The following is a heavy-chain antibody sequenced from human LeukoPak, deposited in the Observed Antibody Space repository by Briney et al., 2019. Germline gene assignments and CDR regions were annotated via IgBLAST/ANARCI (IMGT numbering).Heavy chain of an antibody. J-gene: IGHJ4*02. CDR2: ISYDGSNK. CDR3: AKEGLWYSSGWYSRYFDY. Sequence: GGSLRLSCAASGFTFSSYGMHWVRQAPGKGLEGVAVISYDGSNKYYADSVKGRFTISRDNSKNTLYLQMNSRRAEDTAVYYCAKEGLWYSSGWYSRYFDYWGQGTLVTVSS. V-gene: IGHV3-30*18. D-gene: IGHD6-19*01. CDR1: GFTFSSYG.